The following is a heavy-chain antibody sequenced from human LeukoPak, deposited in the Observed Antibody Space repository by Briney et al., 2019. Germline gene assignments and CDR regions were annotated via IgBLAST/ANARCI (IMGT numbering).Heavy chain of an antibody. V-gene: IGHV3-11*04. J-gene: IGHJ4*02. Sequence: GGSLRLSCAASGFAFSDYYMTWIRQAPGKGLEWASYISRGGNTINYADSVKGRFTISRDNAKNSLYLQMNSLRAEDTAVYYCARGLMDTAMGSFDYWGQGTLVTVSS. CDR1: GFAFSDYY. CDR2: ISRGGNTI. D-gene: IGHD5-18*01. CDR3: ARGLMDTAMGSFDY.